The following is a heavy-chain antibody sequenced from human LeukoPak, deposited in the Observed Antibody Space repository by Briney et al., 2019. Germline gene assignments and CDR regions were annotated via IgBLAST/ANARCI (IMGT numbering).Heavy chain of an antibody. Sequence: SETLSLTCTVSGGSISSYYWSWIRQPPGKGLEWIGYIYYSGSTNYNPSLKSRVTISVDTSKNQFSLKLSSVTAADTAVYYCASAKAVTRNWFDPWGQGTLVTVSS. CDR3: ASAKAVTRNWFDP. V-gene: IGHV4-59*08. J-gene: IGHJ5*02. CDR1: GGSISSYY. CDR2: IYYSGST. D-gene: IGHD2-21*02.